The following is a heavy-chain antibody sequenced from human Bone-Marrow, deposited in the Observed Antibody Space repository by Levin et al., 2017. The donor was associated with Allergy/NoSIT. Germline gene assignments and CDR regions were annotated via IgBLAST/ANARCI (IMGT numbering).Heavy chain of an antibody. CDR3: ARLGRYLVSSPDY. CDR1: EFTFSDYY. D-gene: IGHD6-19*01. V-gene: IGHV3-11*01. Sequence: AGESLKISCAASEFTFSDYYMSWIRQAPGKGLEWVSYISSSGSSRHYADSVKGRFTISRDNTKNSLYLQMNSLRAEDTAVYYCARLGRYLVSSPDYWGQGTLVTVSS. CDR2: ISSSGSSR. J-gene: IGHJ4*02.